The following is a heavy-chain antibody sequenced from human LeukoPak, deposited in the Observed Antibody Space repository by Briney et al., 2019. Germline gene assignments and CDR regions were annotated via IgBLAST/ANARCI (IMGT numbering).Heavy chain of an antibody. CDR3: ARAPSNSGYNWFDP. J-gene: IGHJ5*02. CDR1: GGSISRYY. CDR2: IYYSGST. V-gene: IGHV4-59*01. Sequence: SGTLSLTCTVSGGSISRYYWSWIRQPPGKGLEWIGYIYYSGSTNYNPSLKSRVTISVDTSKSQFSLKLSSVTAADTAVYYCARAPSNSGYNWFDPWGQGTLVTVSS. D-gene: IGHD2-2*03.